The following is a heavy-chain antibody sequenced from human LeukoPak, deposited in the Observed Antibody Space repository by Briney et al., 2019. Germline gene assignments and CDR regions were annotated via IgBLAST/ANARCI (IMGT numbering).Heavy chain of an antibody. CDR3: ARAVGGDHDYGDYVVDY. CDR1: GYTFTGYY. J-gene: IGHJ4*02. Sequence: ASVKVSCKASGYTFTGYYMHWVRQAPGQGLEWMGWINPNSGGTNYAQKFQGRVTMTRDTSISTAYMELSRLRSDDTAVYYCARAVGGDHDYGDYVVDYWGQGTLVTVSS. V-gene: IGHV1-2*02. CDR2: INPNSGGT. D-gene: IGHD4-17*01.